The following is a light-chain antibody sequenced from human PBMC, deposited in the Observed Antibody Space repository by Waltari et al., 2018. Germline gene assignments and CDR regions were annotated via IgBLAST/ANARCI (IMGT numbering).Light chain of an antibody. CDR1: QGIGWF. CDR3: QNHERLPAT. J-gene: IGKJ1*01. CDR2: AAS. V-gene: IGKV3-20*01. Sequence: EIVLTQSPGTLSWSPGERATLPCRASQGIGWFLVWYQHKPDQAPRLLIYAASSRATGIPDRFSGSGSGTDFSLTISRLEPEDFAVYYCQNHERLPATFGQGTKVEIK.